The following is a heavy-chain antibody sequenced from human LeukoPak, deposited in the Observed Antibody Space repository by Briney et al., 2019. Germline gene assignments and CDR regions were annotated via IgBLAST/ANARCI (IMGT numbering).Heavy chain of an antibody. V-gene: IGHV1-8*03. D-gene: IGHD3-10*01. CDR1: GYTFTSYD. CDR2: MNPNSGNT. CDR3: ARGHRITMVRGVITKYYFDY. J-gene: IGHJ4*02. Sequence: GASVKVSCKASGYTFTSYDINWVRQATGQGLEWMGWMNPNSGNTGYAQKFQGRVTITRNTSISTAYMELSSLRSEDTAVYYCARGHRITMVRGVITKYYFDYWGQGTPVTVSS.